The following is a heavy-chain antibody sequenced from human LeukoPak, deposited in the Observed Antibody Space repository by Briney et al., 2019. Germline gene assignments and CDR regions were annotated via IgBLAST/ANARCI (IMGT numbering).Heavy chain of an antibody. CDR2: TSSSGSTI. CDR1: GFTFSSYE. CDR3: ARARDCSGGSCSDFDY. J-gene: IGHJ4*02. V-gene: IGHV3-48*03. Sequence: GGSLRLSCAASGFTFSSYEMNWVRQAPGKGLEWVSYTSSSGSTIYYADSVKGRLTISRDNSKNTLYLQMNSLRAEDTAVYYCARARDCSGGSCSDFDYWGQGTLVTVSS. D-gene: IGHD2-15*01.